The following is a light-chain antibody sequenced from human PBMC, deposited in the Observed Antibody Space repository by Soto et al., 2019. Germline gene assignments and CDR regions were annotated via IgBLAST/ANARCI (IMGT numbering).Light chain of an antibody. CDR2: AAS. CDR3: QQYGGAPFT. V-gene: IGKV1-39*01. CDR1: QYISSY. J-gene: IGKJ3*01. Sequence: DIQMTQSPSSLSASVGDRVTITCRASQYISSYLNWYQQKPGKAPKVLIYAASTLQSGVPSRFSGSGSGTDFTLTISRLEPEDSAVYYCQQYGGAPFTFGPGTRVDVK.